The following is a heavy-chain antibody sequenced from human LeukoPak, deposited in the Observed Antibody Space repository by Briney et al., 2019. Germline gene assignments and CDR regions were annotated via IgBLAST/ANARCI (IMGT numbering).Heavy chain of an antibody. J-gene: IGHJ4*02. V-gene: IGHV4-31*03. CDR1: GGSISSGGYY. CDR3: ARGVRGYSYGIFDY. D-gene: IGHD5-18*01. CDR2: IYYSGST. Sequence: SETLSLTCTVSGGSISSGGYYWSWIRQHPGKGLEWIGYIYYSGSTYYNPSLKSRVTISVDTSKNQFSLKLSSVTAADTAVYYCARGVRGYSYGIFDYWGQGTLVTVSS.